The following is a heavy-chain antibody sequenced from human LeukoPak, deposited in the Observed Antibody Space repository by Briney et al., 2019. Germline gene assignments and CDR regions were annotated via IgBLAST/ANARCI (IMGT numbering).Heavy chain of an antibody. CDR2: IIPIFGTA. D-gene: IGHD3-22*01. Sequence: SVKVSCKASGGTFSSYAISWVRQAPGQGLEWMGGIIPIFGTANYAQKFQGRVTITTDESTSTAYMELSSLRSEDTAMYYCARRGGAEGYYDSSGYYYFDYWGQGTLVTVSS. CDR1: GGTFSSYA. J-gene: IGHJ4*02. V-gene: IGHV1-69*05. CDR3: ARRGGAEGYYDSSGYYYFDY.